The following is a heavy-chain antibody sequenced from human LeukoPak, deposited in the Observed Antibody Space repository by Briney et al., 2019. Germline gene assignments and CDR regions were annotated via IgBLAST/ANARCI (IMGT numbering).Heavy chain of an antibody. CDR1: GYTFTGYY. D-gene: IGHD6-19*01. J-gene: IGHJ3*02. V-gene: IGHV1-2*02. CDR2: INPNSGGT. CDR3: ARVRAVAGSIDAFDI. Sequence: ASVKVSFKASGYTFTGYYMHWVRQAPGPGLEWMGWINPNSGGTNYAQNCQGRVTMLRDTTISTAYMELSRLRSDDTAVYYCARVRAVAGSIDAFDIWGQGTRVTVSS.